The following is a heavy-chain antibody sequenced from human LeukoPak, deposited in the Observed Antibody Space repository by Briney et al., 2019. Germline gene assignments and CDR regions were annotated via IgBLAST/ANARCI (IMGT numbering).Heavy chain of an antibody. J-gene: IGHJ4*02. V-gene: IGHV1-2*02. CDR1: GYIFTGYY. CDR3: ASKLSNRENFDY. D-gene: IGHD1-26*01. Sequence: ASVKVSCKASGYIFTGYYMHWVRQAPGQGLEWMGRINPNNGDTNYAQKFQGRVTMTRDTSISTAYMVLSRLRSDDTAVYYCASKLSNRENFDYWGQGTLVTVSS. CDR2: INPNNGDT.